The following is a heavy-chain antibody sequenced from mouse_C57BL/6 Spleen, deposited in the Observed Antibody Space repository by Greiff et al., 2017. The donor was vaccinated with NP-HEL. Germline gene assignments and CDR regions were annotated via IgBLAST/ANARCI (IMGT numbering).Heavy chain of an antibody. V-gene: IGHV1-52*01. D-gene: IGHD1-1*01. CDR1: GYTFTSYW. J-gene: IGHJ4*01. CDR2: IDPSDSET. CDR3: ARGALRGAMDY. Sequence: QVQLQQPGAELVRPGSSVKLSCKASGYTFTSYWIHWVKQRPIQGLEWIGNIDPSDSETHYNQKFKDKATLTVDKSSSTAYMQLSSLTSEDSAVYYCARGALRGAMDYWGQGTSVTVSS.